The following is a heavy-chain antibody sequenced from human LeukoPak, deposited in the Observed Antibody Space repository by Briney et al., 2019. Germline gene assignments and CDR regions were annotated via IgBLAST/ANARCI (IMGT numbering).Heavy chain of an antibody. D-gene: IGHD3-22*01. Sequence: PSETLSLTCAVYGGSFSGYNWSWIRQPPGKGLEWIGEINHSGSTSYNPSLKSRVTISVDTSKNQFSLKLSSVTAADTAVYYCARGPYYYDSSGYYDYWGQGTLVTVSS. CDR2: INHSGST. J-gene: IGHJ4*02. CDR1: GGSFSGYN. CDR3: ARGPYYYDSSGYYDY. V-gene: IGHV4-34*01.